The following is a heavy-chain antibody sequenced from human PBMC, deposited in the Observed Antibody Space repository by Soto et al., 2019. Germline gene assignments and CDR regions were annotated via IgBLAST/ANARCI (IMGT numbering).Heavy chain of an antibody. CDR2: IYYSGST. D-gene: IGHD3-10*01. J-gene: IGHJ4*02. CDR3: ARLGPRALADY. CDR1: GGSISSSSYY. V-gene: IGHV4-39*01. Sequence: PSETLSLTCTVSGGSISSSSYYWGWIRQPPGKGLEWIGSIYYSGSTYYNPSLKSRVTISVDTSKNQFSLKLSSVTAADTAVYYCARLGPRALADYWGQGTLVTVSS.